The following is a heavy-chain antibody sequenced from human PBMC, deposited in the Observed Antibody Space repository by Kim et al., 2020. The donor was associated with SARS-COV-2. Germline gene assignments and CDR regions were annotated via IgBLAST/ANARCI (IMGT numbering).Heavy chain of an antibody. D-gene: IGHD6-13*01. CDR3: ARDLSPYSSSWGDGMDV. J-gene: IGHJ6*02. CDR2: IYHSGST. V-gene: IGHV4-4*02. Sequence: SETLSLTCAVSGGSISSSNWWSWVRQPPGKGLEWIGEIYHSGSTNYNPSLKSRVTISVDKSKNQFSLKLSSVTAADTAVYYCARDLSPYSSSWGDGMDVWGQGTTVTVSS. CDR1: GGSISSSNW.